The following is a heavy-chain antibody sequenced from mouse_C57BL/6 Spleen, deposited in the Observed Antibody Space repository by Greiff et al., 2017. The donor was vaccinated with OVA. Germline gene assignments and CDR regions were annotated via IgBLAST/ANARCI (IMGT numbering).Heavy chain of an antibody. Sequence: VQLKESGPELVKPGDSVKISCKASGYSFTGYFMNWVMQSHGKSLEWIGRINPYNGDTFYNQKFKGKATLTVDKSSSTAHMELRSLTSEDSAVYYCARPPDYGSSWYFDVWGTGTTVTVSS. CDR3: ARPPDYGSSWYFDV. CDR1: GYSFTGYF. CDR2: INPYNGDT. D-gene: IGHD1-1*01. V-gene: IGHV1-20*01. J-gene: IGHJ1*03.